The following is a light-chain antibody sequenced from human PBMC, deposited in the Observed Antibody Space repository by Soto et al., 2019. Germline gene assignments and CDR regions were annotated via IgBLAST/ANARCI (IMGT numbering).Light chain of an antibody. V-gene: IGKV3-11*01. CDR3: QQRSNWPPT. Sequence: TQSPSTLSASVGDRVTLSCRASQSVSSYLAWYQQKPGQAPRLLIYDASNRATGIPARFSGSGSGTDFTLTISSLEPEDFAVYYCQQRSNWPPTFGGGTKVEIK. J-gene: IGKJ4*01. CDR1: QSVSSY. CDR2: DAS.